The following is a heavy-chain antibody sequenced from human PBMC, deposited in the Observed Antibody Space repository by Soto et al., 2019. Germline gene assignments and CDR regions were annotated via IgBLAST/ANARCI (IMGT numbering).Heavy chain of an antibody. CDR1: GFTFSGSA. V-gene: IGHV3-73*02. CDR3: TRPHYYDSSGHDY. Sequence: EVQLVESGGGLVQPGGSLKLSCAASGFTFSGSAMHWVRQASGKGLEWVGRIRSKANSYATAYAASVKGRFTISRDDSKNTAYLQMNSLKTEDTAVYYCTRPHYYDSSGHDYWAQGTLVTVSS. J-gene: IGHJ4*02. CDR2: IRSKANSYAT. D-gene: IGHD3-22*01.